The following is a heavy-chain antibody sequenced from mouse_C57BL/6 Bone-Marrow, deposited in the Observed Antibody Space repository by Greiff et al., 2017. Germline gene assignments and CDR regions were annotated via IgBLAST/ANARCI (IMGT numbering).Heavy chain of an antibody. CDR1: GYTFTSYW. D-gene: IGHD2-5*01. J-gene: IGHJ2*01. V-gene: IGHV1-69*01. CDR3: ALCYSNLDY. CDR2: IDPSDSYT. Sequence: VQLQQPGAELVMPGASVKLSCKASGYTFTSYWMHWVKQRPGQGLEWIGEIDPSDSYTNYNQKFKGKSTLTVDKSSSTAYMQLSSLTSEDAAVYYSALCYSNLDYWGQGTTLTVSS.